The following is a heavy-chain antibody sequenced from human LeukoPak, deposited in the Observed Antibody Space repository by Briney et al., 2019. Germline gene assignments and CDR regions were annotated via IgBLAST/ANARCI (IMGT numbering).Heavy chain of an antibody. CDR3: AREGEEWLLLWY. V-gene: IGHV3-21*01. CDR2: ISSSSSYI. J-gene: IGHJ4*02. CDR1: GFTFSSYS. D-gene: IGHD3-22*01. Sequence: GGSLRLSCAASGFTFSSYSMNWVRQAPGKGLEWVSSISSSSSYIYYADSVKGRFTISRDNAKNSLYLQMNSLRAEDTAVYYCAREGEEWLLLWYWGQGTLVTVSS.